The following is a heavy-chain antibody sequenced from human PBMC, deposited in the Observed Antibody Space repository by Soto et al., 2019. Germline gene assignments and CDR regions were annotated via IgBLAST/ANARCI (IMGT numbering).Heavy chain of an antibody. CDR3: AISPYSSSWLLYFNL. CDR1: DDSLSSSTYY. V-gene: IGHV4-39*01. Sequence: SETLSLSCSVSDDSLSSSTYYWGWIRQPPGKGLEWIGIVYYSGSTYYNPSLESRVFIAIDASKNQFSLRLNSVTAADTAVYYCAISPYSSSWLLYFNLWGLGTLVTGSS. D-gene: IGHD6-13*01. J-gene: IGHJ1*01. CDR2: VYYSGST.